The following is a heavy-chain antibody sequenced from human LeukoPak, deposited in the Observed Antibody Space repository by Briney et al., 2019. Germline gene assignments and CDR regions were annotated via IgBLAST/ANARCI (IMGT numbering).Heavy chain of an antibody. CDR2: ISYDGSNK. J-gene: IGHJ3*02. Sequence: GRSLRLSCAASGFTFSSYAMHWVRQAPGKGLEWVAVISYDGSNKYYADSVKGRFTISRDNSKNTLYLQMNSLRAEDTAVYYCASEIAAASEAFDIWGQGTMVTVSS. D-gene: IGHD6-13*01. CDR3: ASEIAAASEAFDI. CDR1: GFTFSSYA. V-gene: IGHV3-30-3*01.